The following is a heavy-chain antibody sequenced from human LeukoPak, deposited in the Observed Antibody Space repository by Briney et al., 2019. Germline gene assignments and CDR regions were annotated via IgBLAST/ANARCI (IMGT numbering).Heavy chain of an antibody. Sequence: SETLSLTCAVYGGSFSGHYWSWIRQPPGKELEWIGEIDHSGTTNYNPSLKSRVSISVDTSKNQFSLKVTSVTAADTAVYHCARSCPGGACPIDYWGQGTRVTVSS. CDR1: GGSFSGHY. CDR3: ARSCPGGACPIDY. CDR2: IDHSGTT. V-gene: IGHV4-34*01. D-gene: IGHD2-21*02. J-gene: IGHJ4*02.